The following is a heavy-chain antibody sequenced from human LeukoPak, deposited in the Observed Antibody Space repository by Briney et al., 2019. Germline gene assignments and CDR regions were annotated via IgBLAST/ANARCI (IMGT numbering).Heavy chain of an antibody. D-gene: IGHD1-26*01. CDR1: GVSISSYY. V-gene: IGHV4-59*01. J-gene: IGHJ3*02. CDR2: IYYSGST. CDR3: ARGGSYPGDDAFDI. Sequence: SETLSLTCTVSGVSISSYYWSWIRQPPGKGLEWIGYIYYSGSTNYNPSLKSRVTISVDTSKNQFSLKLSSVTAADTAVYYCARGGSYPGDDAFDIWGQETMVTVSS.